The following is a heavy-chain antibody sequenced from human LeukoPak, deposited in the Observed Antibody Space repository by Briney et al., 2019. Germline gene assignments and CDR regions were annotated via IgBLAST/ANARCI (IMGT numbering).Heavy chain of an antibody. D-gene: IGHD6-13*01. CDR3: AKDRRYSSSWFSY. CDR2: ISGSGGST. Sequence: GGSLRLSCAASGFTFSSYAMSWVRQGPGKGLELVSAISGSGGSTYYADSVKGRFTISRDNSKNTLYLQMSSLRAEDTAVYYCAKDRRYSSSWFSYWGQGTLVTVSS. V-gene: IGHV3-23*01. J-gene: IGHJ4*02. CDR1: GFTFSSYA.